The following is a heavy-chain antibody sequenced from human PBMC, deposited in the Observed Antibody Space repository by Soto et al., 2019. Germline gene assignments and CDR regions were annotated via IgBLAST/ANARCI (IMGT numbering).Heavy chain of an antibody. J-gene: IGHJ3*02. D-gene: IGHD3-16*01. Sequence: EVQLVESGGGLVQPGGSLRLSCAASGFKFDDYAMHWVRQAPGKGLEWVSGISWKSGDINYADSVKGRFTISRDNAKNSLFLQMNNLSADDTALYYCVKEKVPTFLHALDIWGQGTMVTVSS. V-gene: IGHV3-9*01. CDR1: GFKFDDYA. CDR3: VKEKVPTFLHALDI. CDR2: ISWKSGDI.